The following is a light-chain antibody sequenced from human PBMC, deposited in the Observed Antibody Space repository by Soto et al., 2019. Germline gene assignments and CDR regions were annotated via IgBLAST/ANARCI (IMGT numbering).Light chain of an antibody. J-gene: IGLJ1*01. CDR2: NVS. Sequence: SVLTQPASVSGCPGQSIAISCTGTSRDVGGHDSVSWYQQHPGKAPKLMIYNVSNRPSGVSNRFSGSKSGNTASLTISGLLAEDEAEYFCTSYTSASTYVFVAGTNVTVL. CDR3: TSYTSASTYV. V-gene: IGLV2-14*01. CDR1: SRDVGGHDS.